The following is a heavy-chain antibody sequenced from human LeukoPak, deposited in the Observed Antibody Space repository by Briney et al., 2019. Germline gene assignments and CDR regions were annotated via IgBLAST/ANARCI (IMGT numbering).Heavy chain of an antibody. V-gene: IGHV4-34*01. D-gene: IGHD4-17*01. Sequence: SETLSLTCAVYGGSFSGYYWGWVRQPPGKGLEWIGIIHDSGASYYNPSLKSRVTILVDTSKNQFSLKVSSVTAADTAVYYCARCTVTLFDYWGQGILVTVSS. J-gene: IGHJ4*02. CDR2: IHDSGAS. CDR1: GGSFSGYY. CDR3: ARCTVTLFDY.